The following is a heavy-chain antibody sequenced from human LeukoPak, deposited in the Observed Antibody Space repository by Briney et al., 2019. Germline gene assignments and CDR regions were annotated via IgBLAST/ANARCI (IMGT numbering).Heavy chain of an antibody. Sequence: SVKVSCKASGGTFSSYAISWVRQAPGQGLEWMGGIIPIFGTANYAQKFQGRVTITTDESTSTAYMELSSLRSEDTAVYYCASSGSSSWYRNYYYMDVWGKGTTVTVSS. J-gene: IGHJ6*03. D-gene: IGHD6-13*01. CDR1: GGTFSSYA. CDR2: IIPIFGTA. CDR3: ASSGSSSWYRNYYYMDV. V-gene: IGHV1-69*05.